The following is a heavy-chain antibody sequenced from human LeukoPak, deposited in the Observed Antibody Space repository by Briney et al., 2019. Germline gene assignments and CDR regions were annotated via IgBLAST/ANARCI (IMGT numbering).Heavy chain of an antibody. Sequence: GASVKVSCKASGYTFTRYGISWVRQAPAQGLEWVGWISAYNGNTNYAQKLQGRVTMTTDTSTSTASMELRSLRSDDTAVYYCARDGYCSGGSCYFIAVAGDYWGQGTLVTVSS. J-gene: IGHJ4*02. CDR2: ISAYNGNT. D-gene: IGHD2-15*01. CDR1: GYTFTRYG. V-gene: IGHV1-18*01. CDR3: ARDGYCSGGSCYFIAVAGDY.